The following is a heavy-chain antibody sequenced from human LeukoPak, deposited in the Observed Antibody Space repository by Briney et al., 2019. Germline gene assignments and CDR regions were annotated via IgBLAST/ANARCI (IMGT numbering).Heavy chain of an antibody. CDR1: GFTFSSYA. J-gene: IGHJ5*02. Sequence: GGSLRLSCAASGFTFSSYAMHWVRQAPGKGLEWVAFIRYDGSNKSYADSVKGRFTISRDNSKNTLYLQMNSLRAEDTAVYYCARARKSGGITMIRGVKDRGWFDPWGQGTLVTVSS. D-gene: IGHD3-10*01. V-gene: IGHV3-30*02. CDR2: IRYDGSNK. CDR3: ARARKSGGITMIRGVKDRGWFDP.